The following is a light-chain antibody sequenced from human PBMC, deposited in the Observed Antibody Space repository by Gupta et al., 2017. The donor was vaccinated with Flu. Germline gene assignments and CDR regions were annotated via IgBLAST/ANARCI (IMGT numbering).Light chain of an antibody. V-gene: IGLV1-51*02. CDR3: GTWDDSLYTVL. CDR1: SSNIGKKY. Sequence: SSNIGKKYVSWYQQVPGTAPKLLIYENDKRLSGIPDRFSGSKSGTSATLGITGLQTGDEADYYCGTWDDSLYTVLFGGGTELTVL. CDR2: END. J-gene: IGLJ3*02.